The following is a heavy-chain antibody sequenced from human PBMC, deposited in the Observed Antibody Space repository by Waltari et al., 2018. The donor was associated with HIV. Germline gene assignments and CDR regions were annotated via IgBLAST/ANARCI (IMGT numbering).Heavy chain of an antibody. CDR1: GGTVSSAA. J-gene: IGHJ6*02. CDR3: ARVPDRSGYQRYAMDV. V-gene: IGHV1-69*01. CDR2: IIPLFGEA. Sequence: QVQLVQSGAEVKKPGSSVTGSCKASGGTVSSAAISRVRQAPGQGLEWMGAIIPLFGEANYAQKFQGRLTITADESTSTAYMELSSLRSEDTAVYYCARVPDRSGYQRYAMDVWGQGTTVTVS. D-gene: IGHD3-22*01.